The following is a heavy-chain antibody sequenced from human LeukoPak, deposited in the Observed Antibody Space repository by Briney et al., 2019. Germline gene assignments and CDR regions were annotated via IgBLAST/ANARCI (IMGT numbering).Heavy chain of an antibody. Sequence: GGSLRLSCAASGFTFSDYWMHWVRQAPGKGLVWVSRFKSDGSSTSYADSVKGRFTISRDNAKNTLYLQMNSLRAEDTAVYYCAREQAASENFEGYYYYMDVWGKGTTVTVSS. CDR2: FKSDGSST. J-gene: IGHJ6*03. CDR1: GFTFSDYW. V-gene: IGHV3-74*01. D-gene: IGHD6-13*01. CDR3: AREQAASENFEGYYYYMDV.